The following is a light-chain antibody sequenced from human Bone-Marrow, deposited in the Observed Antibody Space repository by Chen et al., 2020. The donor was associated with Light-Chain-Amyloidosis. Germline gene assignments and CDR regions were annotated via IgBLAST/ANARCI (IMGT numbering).Light chain of an antibody. Sequence: SYELTQPPSVSVSPGQTARITCSGGASSTKYAYWYQQKPGQAPVLVIHRDTERPSGISERFSGSHSGTTGTLTISGVQAEGEADYHCQSADSSGTYEVIFGGGTKLTVL. V-gene: IGLV3-25*03. CDR2: RDT. CDR1: ASSTKY. J-gene: IGLJ2*01. CDR3: QSADSSGTYEVI.